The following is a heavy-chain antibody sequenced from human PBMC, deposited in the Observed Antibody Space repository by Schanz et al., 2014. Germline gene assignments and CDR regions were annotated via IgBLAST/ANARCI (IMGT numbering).Heavy chain of an antibody. D-gene: IGHD3-10*01. Sequence: QVQLVDSGGGLVKPGGSLRLSCAASGFTFSDYYMTWIRQAPGKGLEWVSDISDSGDSTHYADSVKGRFTISRDNAKNSLFLQMNSLSAEDTAVYYCARGIITMVRGGDVGAFDTWGQGTMVTVSS. CDR2: ISDSGDST. CDR3: ARGIITMVRGGDVGAFDT. V-gene: IGHV3-11*04. J-gene: IGHJ3*02. CDR1: GFTFSDYY.